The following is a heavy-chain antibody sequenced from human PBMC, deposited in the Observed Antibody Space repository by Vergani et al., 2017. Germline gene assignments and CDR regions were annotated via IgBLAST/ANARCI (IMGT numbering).Heavy chain of an antibody. Sequence: VQLVESGGGLVQPGRSLRLSCAASGFTFSSYAMHWVRQAPGKGLEWVAVISYDGSKKYYADSVKGRFTISRDNSKNTLYLQMNSLRAEDTAVYYCARDPGQQPNNYFDYWGQGTLVTVSS. CDR2: ISYDGSKK. CDR1: GFTFSSYA. CDR3: ARDPGQQPNNYFDY. V-gene: IGHV3-30-3*01. J-gene: IGHJ4*02. D-gene: IGHD6-13*01.